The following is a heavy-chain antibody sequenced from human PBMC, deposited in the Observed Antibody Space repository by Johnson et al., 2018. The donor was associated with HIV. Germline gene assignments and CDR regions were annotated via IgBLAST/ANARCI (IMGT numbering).Heavy chain of an antibody. CDR3: AKARGGDGRSTSCFAFDI. D-gene: IGHD2-2*01. Sequence: VQLVESGGGVVQPGGSLRLSCAASGLTFSSYGMHWVRQAPGKGLEWVSYISSSGSTIYYADSVKGRFTISRDNSKNTLYLQMNSLRAEDTAVYYCAKARGGDGRSTSCFAFDIWGQGTMVTVSS. V-gene: IGHV3-48*01. J-gene: IGHJ3*02. CDR2: ISSSGSTI. CDR1: GLTFSSYG.